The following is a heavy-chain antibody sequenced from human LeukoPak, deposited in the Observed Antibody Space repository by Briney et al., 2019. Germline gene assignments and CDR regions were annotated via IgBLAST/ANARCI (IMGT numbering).Heavy chain of an antibody. CDR2: INSDGRST. D-gene: IGHD6-13*01. CDR3: ARGIAAAGHYYYMDV. Sequence: PGGSLRLSCAASGFTFSSYWMHWVRQAPGKGLVGVSRINSDGRSTNYADSVKGRFTISRDNAKNTLYLQMNSLRAEDTAVYYCARGIAAAGHYYYMDVWGKGTTVTVSS. CDR1: GFTFSSYW. J-gene: IGHJ6*03. V-gene: IGHV3-74*01.